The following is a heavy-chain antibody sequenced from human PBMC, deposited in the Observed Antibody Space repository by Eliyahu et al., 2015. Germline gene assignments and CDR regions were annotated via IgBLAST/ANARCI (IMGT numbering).Heavy chain of an antibody. J-gene: IGHJ3*02. D-gene: IGHD6-13*01. Sequence: QLQLQESGPGLVKPSETLSLTCTVSGGSIXXXSYYWGSIRQPPGKGLEWIGSIYYSGSTYYNPSLKSRVTISVDTSKNQFSLKLSSVTAADTAVYYCARHRSSSWYPYDAFDIWGQGTMVTVSS. CDR1: GGSIXXXSYY. CDR3: ARHRSSSWYPYDAFDI. CDR2: IYYSGST. V-gene: IGHV4-39*01.